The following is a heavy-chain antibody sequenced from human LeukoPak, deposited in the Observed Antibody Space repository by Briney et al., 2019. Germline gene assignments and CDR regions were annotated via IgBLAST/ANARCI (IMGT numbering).Heavy chain of an antibody. CDR3: ARDGPILEDIVVVPAAGLYGMDV. D-gene: IGHD2-2*01. J-gene: IGHJ6*02. V-gene: IGHV3-21*01. CDR1: EFTFSSYS. CDR2: ISSSSSYI. Sequence: GGSLRLSCAASEFTFSSYSMNWVRQAPGKGLEWVSSISSSSSYIYYADPVKGRFTISRDNAKNSLYLQMNSLRAEDTAVYYCARDGPILEDIVVVPAAGLYGMDVWGQGPTVTVSS.